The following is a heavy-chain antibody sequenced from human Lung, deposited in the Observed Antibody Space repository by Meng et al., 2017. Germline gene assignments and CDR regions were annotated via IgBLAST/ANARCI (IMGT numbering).Heavy chain of an antibody. CDR1: GFTFSNAW. V-gene: IGHV3-15*01. Sequence: GESLKISCEGSGFTFSNAWMTWVRQVSGKRLEWVGRIKSKPGGETTDYAAPVKGRFTISRDDSKNTVYLQMNSLKTEDTAVYYCTGHIDYWGQGTLVTVSS. J-gene: IGHJ4*02. CDR3: TGHIDY. CDR2: IKSKPGGETT.